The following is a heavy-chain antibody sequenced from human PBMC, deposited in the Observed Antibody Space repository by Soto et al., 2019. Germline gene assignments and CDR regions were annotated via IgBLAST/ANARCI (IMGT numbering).Heavy chain of an antibody. J-gene: IGHJ6*02. CDR1: GGTFSSYA. D-gene: IGHD3-3*01. V-gene: IGHV1-69*01. CDR3: ARVGTIFGVPRGGMDV. CDR2: IIPIFGTA. Sequence: QVQLVQSGAEVKKPGSSVKVSCKASGGTFSSYAISWVRQAPGQGLEWMGGIIPIFGTANYAQKFQGRVTITADESTSPAYMELSSLRSEDTAVYYCARVGTIFGVPRGGMDVWGQGTTVTVSS.